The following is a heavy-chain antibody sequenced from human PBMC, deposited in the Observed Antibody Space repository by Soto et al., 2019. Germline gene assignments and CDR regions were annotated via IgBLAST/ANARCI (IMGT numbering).Heavy chain of an antibody. D-gene: IGHD4-17*01. J-gene: IGHJ3*02. CDR3: AKCMTTVTTFPFDI. CDR2: ISGSGGGT. V-gene: IGHV3-23*01. Sequence: EVQLLESGGGWVQPGGSLRLSCAASGFTFSSYAMSWVRQAPGKGLEWVSAISGSGGGTYYADSVKGRFTISRDNSENTLYLQMNSLRADDTAVYYCAKCMTTVTTFPFDIWGQGTMVTVSS. CDR1: GFTFSSYA.